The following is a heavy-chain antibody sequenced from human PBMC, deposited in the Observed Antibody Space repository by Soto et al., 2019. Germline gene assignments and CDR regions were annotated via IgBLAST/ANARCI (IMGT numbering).Heavy chain of an antibody. V-gene: IGHV3-74*03. Sequence: EVQRVESGGGLVQPWGSLRLSCAASGFTFRTYWMHWVRQSPGKGLVWVSRIDAAGSGTTYADAVEGRFTISRDNAKNTLYLQMNSLRAEDTAVYYCARDQTVTGPSTFDYCGQGTLVTVSS. CDR3: ARDQTVTGPSTFDY. J-gene: IGHJ4*02. CDR1: GFTFRTYW. D-gene: IGHD6-19*01. CDR2: IDAAGSGT.